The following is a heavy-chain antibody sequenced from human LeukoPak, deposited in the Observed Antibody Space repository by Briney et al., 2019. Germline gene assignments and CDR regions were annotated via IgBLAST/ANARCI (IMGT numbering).Heavy chain of an antibody. V-gene: IGHV3-53*01. CDR2: LSRGGTT. CDR1: GFTVSSNY. J-gene: IGHJ3*01. Sequence: GGSLRLSCAASGFTVSSNYMSWVRQAPGKGRERVSFLSRGGTTYYSDSVKGLFPIPTDTSKNTLYLQMNSLRAEDTAIYYCARGGDIVGATRSAFDFWGQGTMVTVSS. D-gene: IGHD1-26*01. CDR3: ARGGDIVGATRSAFDF.